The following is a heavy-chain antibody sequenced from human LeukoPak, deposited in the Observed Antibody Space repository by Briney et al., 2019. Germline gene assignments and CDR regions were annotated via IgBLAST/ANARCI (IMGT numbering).Heavy chain of an antibody. CDR3: ARDPGSSWDY. J-gene: IGHJ4*02. Sequence: PGRSLRLSCAASGFTFSGYGMHWGRQAPGKGLEWVAVIWYDGSNKYYADSVKGRFTISRDNSKNTLYLQMNSLRAEDTAVYYCARDPGSSWDYWGQGTLVTVSS. CDR2: IWYDGSNK. V-gene: IGHV3-33*01. D-gene: IGHD6-13*01. CDR1: GFTFSGYG.